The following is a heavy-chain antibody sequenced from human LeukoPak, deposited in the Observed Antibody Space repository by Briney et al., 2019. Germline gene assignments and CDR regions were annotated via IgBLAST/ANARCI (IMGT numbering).Heavy chain of an antibody. CDR3: ARAGIGYCSGGSCYKTGHDAFDI. D-gene: IGHD2-15*01. J-gene: IGHJ3*02. CDR1: GGSISSGGYY. Sequence: SQTLSLTCTVSGGSISSGGYYWGWIRQHPGKGLEWIGYIYYSGSTYYNPSLKSRVTISVDTSKNQFSLKLSSVTAADTAVYYCARAGIGYCSGGSCYKTGHDAFDIWGQGTMVTVSS. CDR2: IYYSGST. V-gene: IGHV4-31*03.